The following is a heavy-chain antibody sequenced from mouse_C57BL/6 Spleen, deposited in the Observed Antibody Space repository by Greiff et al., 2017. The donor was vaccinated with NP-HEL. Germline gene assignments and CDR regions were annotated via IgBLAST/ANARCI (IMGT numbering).Heavy chain of an antibody. CDR1: GYTFTSYW. Sequence: QVQLQQPGAELVKPGASVKMSCKASGYTFTSYWITWVKQRPGQGLAWIGDIYPGSGSTNYNAKFKSKATLTVDTSSSTAYMQLSSLTSEDSAVYYCARACITTVVAPFDYWGQGTTLTVSS. CDR2: IYPGSGST. V-gene: IGHV1-55*01. J-gene: IGHJ2*01. D-gene: IGHD1-1*01. CDR3: ARACITTVVAPFDY.